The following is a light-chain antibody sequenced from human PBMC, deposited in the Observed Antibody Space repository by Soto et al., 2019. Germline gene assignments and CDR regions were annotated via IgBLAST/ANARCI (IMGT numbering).Light chain of an antibody. CDR2: GNI. CDR1: TSNIGACYD. J-gene: IGLJ3*02. Sequence: QAVVTQPPSVSGAPGQRVTISCTGSTSNIGACYDIHWYQQLPGTAPKLLIYGNINRPSGVPDRFSGSESDPSASLALTGLHAEDEAEYYCQSYLSSRSGWVFGGGTKLTVL. CDR3: QSYLSSRSGWV. V-gene: IGLV1-40*01.